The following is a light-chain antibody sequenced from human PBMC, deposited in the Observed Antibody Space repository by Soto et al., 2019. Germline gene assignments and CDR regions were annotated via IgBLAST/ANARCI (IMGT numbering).Light chain of an antibody. CDR1: SSDVGGYNY. Sequence: QSALTQVASVSGPPGQSITISCTGTSSDVGGYNYVSWYQQHPGKAPKLMIYEVSNRPSGVSNRFSGSKSGNTASLTISGLQAEDEADYYCNSYTSSSTEVFGTGTKLTVL. V-gene: IGLV2-14*01. CDR3: NSYTSSSTEV. J-gene: IGLJ1*01. CDR2: EVS.